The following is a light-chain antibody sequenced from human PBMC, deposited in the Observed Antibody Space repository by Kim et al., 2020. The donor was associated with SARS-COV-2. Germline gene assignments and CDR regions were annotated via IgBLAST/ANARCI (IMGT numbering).Light chain of an antibody. CDR1: SSNIGNTY. CDR3: AAWDDSLSGVV. V-gene: IGLV1-47*01. CDR2: RNY. J-gene: IGLJ2*01. Sequence: QSVLTQPPSASGTPGQRVTISCSGSSSNIGNTYVYWYQQLPGTAPKLLIYRNYQRPSGVPDRFSGSKSGTSASLAISGLRSEDEADYYCAAWDDSLSGVVFGGGTQLTVL.